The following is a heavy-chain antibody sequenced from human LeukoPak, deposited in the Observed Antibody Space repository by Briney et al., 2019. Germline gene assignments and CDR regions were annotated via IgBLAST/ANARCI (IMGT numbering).Heavy chain of an antibody. Sequence: PGGSLRPSCAASGFTVRSNYMSWVRPAPGKGLGGVSLIYSGGSTYYADSVKGRFTISRDNSKNTLYLQMNSLRAEDTAVYYCTRGPRGYPYYFDYWGQGTLVTVSS. V-gene: IGHV3-53*01. D-gene: IGHD5-18*01. CDR1: GFTVRSNY. CDR2: IYSGGST. J-gene: IGHJ4*02. CDR3: TRGPRGYPYYFDY.